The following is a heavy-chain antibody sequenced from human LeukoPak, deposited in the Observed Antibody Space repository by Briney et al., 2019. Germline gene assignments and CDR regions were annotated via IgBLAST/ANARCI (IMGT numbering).Heavy chain of an antibody. Sequence: SETLSLTCTVSGGSISSTSYYWGWIRQPPRKGLEWIGSLHYSGSTYYNPSLRSRVTISVDTSKNQFSLKLSSVTAADTAVYYCARHTTYDDFWSPVDYWGQGTLVTVSS. CDR3: ARHTTYDDFWSPVDY. D-gene: IGHD3-3*01. CDR2: LHYSGST. J-gene: IGHJ4*02. V-gene: IGHV4-39*01. CDR1: GGSISSTSYY.